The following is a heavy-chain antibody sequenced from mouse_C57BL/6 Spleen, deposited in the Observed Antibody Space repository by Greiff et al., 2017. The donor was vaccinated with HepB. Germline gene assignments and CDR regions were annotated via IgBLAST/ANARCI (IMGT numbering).Heavy chain of an antibody. Sequence: VQLQQSGPGLVQPSQSLSITCTVSGFSLTSYGVHWVRQSPGKGLEWLGVIWSGGSTDYNAAFISRLSISKDNSKSQVFFKMNSLQADDTAIYYCTSREDYYWGFAYWGQGTLVTVSA. CDR1: GFSLTSYG. CDR2: IWSGGST. CDR3: TSREDYYWGFAY. J-gene: IGHJ3*01. D-gene: IGHD1-1*01. V-gene: IGHV2-2*01.